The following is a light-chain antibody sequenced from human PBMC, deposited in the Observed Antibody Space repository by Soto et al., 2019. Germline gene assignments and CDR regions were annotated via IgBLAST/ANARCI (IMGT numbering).Light chain of an antibody. V-gene: IGKV1-12*01. CDR2: TAS. CDR3: QQGDSFPLT. CDR1: QDIGRW. Sequence: DLQMTQSPSSVSASVGDRVTITCRASQDIGRWLAWFQQKPGEAPSLLLYTASTLHTGVSSRFSGSGSGTDFTLTSTSLQPEDFATYYCQQGDSFPLTFGGGPKVEIK. J-gene: IGKJ4*01.